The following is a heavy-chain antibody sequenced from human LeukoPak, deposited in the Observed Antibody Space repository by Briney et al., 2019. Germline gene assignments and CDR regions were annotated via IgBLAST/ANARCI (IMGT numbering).Heavy chain of an antibody. J-gene: IGHJ3*02. V-gene: IGHV5-51*01. CDR1: GYSFTSYW. CDR2: IYPGDSDT. D-gene: IGHD3-22*01. CDR3: ARGSYDSSGYPYAFDI. Sequence: LGESLKISCKGSGYSFTSYWIGWVRQMPGKGLEWMGIIYPGDSDTRYSPSFQGQVTISADKSISTAYLQWSSLKASDTAMYYCARGSYDSSGYPYAFDIWAKGQWSPSLQ.